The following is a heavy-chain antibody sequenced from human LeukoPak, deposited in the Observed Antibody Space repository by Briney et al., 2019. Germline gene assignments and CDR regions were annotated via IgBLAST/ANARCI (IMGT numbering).Heavy chain of an antibody. CDR2: ISSSSSYI. Sequence: GGSLRLSCAASGFTFSSYSMNWVRQAPGKGLERVSSISSSSSYIYYADSVKGRFTISRDNAKNSLYLQMNSLRAEDTAVYYCARDARKSIVVVTAIDYWGQGTLVTVSS. D-gene: IGHD2-21*02. CDR3: ARDARKSIVVVTAIDY. V-gene: IGHV3-21*01. J-gene: IGHJ4*02. CDR1: GFTFSSYS.